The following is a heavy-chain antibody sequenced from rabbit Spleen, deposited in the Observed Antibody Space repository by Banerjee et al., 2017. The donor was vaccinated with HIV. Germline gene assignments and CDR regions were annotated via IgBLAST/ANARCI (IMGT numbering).Heavy chain of an antibody. V-gene: IGHV1S45*01. D-gene: IGHD1-1*01. Sequence: QQQLVESGGGLVKPGASLTLTCKASGFSFSNKAVMCWVRQAPGKGLDWIACIDTSDGDTDYASWPKGRVTISKTSSTTVTLQVTSLTAADTATYFCARNYVNAFDPWGQGTLVTVS. CDR3: ARNYVNAFDP. J-gene: IGHJ2*01. CDR2: IDTSDGDT. CDR1: GFSFSNKAV.